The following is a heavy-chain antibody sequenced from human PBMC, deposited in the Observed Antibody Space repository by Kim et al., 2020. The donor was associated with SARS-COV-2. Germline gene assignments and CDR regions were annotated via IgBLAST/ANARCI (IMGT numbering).Heavy chain of an antibody. CDR3: ARDPPRNGWLSGFDY. Sequence: QKFQGRVTMTRDTSTSTVYMELSSLRSEDTAVYYCARDPPRNGWLSGFDYWGQGTLVTVSS. V-gene: IGHV1-46*01. J-gene: IGHJ4*02. D-gene: IGHD3-22*01.